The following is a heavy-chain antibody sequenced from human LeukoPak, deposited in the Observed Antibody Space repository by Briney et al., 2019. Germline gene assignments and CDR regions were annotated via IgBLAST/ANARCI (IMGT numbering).Heavy chain of an antibody. CDR1: GNYW. D-gene: IGHD2-21*01. V-gene: IGHV3-74*01. Sequence: GGSLRLSCAASGNYWMHWVRQAPGKGLVWVSHINSDGSWTSYADSVKGRFTISKDNAKNTVYLQMNSLRAEDTAVYYCARESPYSLDYWGQGTLVTVSS. CDR3: ARESPYSLDY. CDR2: INSDGSWT. J-gene: IGHJ4*02.